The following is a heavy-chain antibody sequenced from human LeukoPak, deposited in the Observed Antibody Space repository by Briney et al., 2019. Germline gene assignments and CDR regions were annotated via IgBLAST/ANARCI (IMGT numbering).Heavy chain of an antibody. CDR1: GGSISSYY. CDR3: ARRGGHSWDVGNWFDP. Sequence: SETLSLTCTVSGGSISSYYWSWIRQPPGKGKEWIGYISTSGSTNSNPSLKSRVTISVDTSKNQFSLNLSSVTAADTAVYYCARRGGHSWDVGNWFDPWGQGILVTVSS. V-gene: IGHV4-4*09. D-gene: IGHD6-13*01. CDR2: ISTSGST. J-gene: IGHJ5*02.